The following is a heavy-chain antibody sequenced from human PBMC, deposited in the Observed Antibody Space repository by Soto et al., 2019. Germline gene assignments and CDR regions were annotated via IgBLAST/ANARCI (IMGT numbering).Heavy chain of an antibody. D-gene: IGHD6-25*01. CDR3: ARGGYSSGWNKCFDS. V-gene: IGHV4-59*01. J-gene: IGHJ4*02. Sequence: SETLSLTGTVCGGSISGYDCSWIRQPPWKGLEWIGYIYYSGITNYNPSLKRRVTISADTSKNQFSLKLTSVTAADTDVYYCARGGYSSGWNKCFDSWGQRTLIAVSS. CDR1: GGSISGYD. CDR2: IYYSGIT.